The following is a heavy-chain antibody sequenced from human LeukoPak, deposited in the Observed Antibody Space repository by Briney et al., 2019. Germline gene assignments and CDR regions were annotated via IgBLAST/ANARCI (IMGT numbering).Heavy chain of an antibody. CDR2: ISWNSGAK. J-gene: IGHJ6*02. D-gene: IGHD5-24*01. CDR3: AKARLMAAPFYYYGMDV. V-gene: IGHV3-9*01. CDR1: GFDFEDYA. Sequence: GGSLRLSCAASGFDFEDYAIHWVRQVPGKGLEWVSGISWNSGAKAYADSVRGRFTISRDNAKNSLYLQMNSLRGEDAALYYCAKARLMAAPFYYYGMDVWGPGTTVTVSS.